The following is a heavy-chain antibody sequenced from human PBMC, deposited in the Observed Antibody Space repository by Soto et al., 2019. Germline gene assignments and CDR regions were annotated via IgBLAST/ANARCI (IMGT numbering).Heavy chain of an antibody. CDR2: ISYDGSNK. D-gene: IGHD3-3*01. CDR1: GFTFKSYD. CDR3: AKDLFSRGYSYIYGMDV. Sequence: GGSLRLSCAASGFTFKSYDMYWVRQAPGKGLEWVAVISYDGSNKDFEDSVKGRFTISRDNSKATLYLQMNSLRTEDTAVYYCAKDLFSRGYSYIYGMDVWGQGTTVTVSS. J-gene: IGHJ6*02. V-gene: IGHV3-30*18.